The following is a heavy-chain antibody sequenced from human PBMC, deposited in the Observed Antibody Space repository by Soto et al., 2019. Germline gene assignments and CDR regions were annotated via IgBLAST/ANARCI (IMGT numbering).Heavy chain of an antibody. CDR3: GREGDVPKWYLDS. V-gene: IGHV3-30-3*01. CDR2: ISYDGSNE. Sequence: WGSLRLSCAASGFTFSSYAMHWVRQAPGEGLEWVAVISYDGSNEYYADSVKGRFTISRDNSKNTLYLQINSLRAEDTAVYYCGREGDVPKWYLDSWGQGTVVTVSA. CDR1: GFTFSSYA. D-gene: IGHD2-15*01. J-gene: IGHJ4*02.